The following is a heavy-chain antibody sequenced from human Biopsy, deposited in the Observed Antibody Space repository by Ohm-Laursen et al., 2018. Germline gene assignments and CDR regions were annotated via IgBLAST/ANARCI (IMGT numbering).Heavy chain of an antibody. CDR1: EFSFSRYD. Sequence: ASVNPSRKGSEFSFSRYDIHLVRQGPGRGLEWMGVISPRVGGTMDTHKFKDRLTMTRDPSTSTVHLELKRRTSEDTAVYYCPIFEGYSDDNLDYDHYGMDVWGQGTTVTVSS. CDR3: PIFEGYSDDNLDYDHYGMDV. V-gene: IGHV1-46*01. CDR2: ISPRVGGT. J-gene: IGHJ6*02. D-gene: IGHD1-26*01.